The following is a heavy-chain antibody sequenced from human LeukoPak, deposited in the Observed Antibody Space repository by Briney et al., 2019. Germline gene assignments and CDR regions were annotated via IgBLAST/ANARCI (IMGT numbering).Heavy chain of an antibody. J-gene: IGHJ4*01. V-gene: IGHV3-30*18. CDR2: ISYDGSNI. Sequence: GRSLRLSCAASGFTFSSYGAHWVRESPGKGLVWVAVISYDGSNIYYADSEKGRFTISRDHLHNTISLQKNSVRPEHASLYYCAKDCEVVHGLENYFDSWGQGTLVTVSS. CDR1: GFTFSSYG. D-gene: IGHD3-22*01. CDR3: AKDCEVVHGLENYFDS.